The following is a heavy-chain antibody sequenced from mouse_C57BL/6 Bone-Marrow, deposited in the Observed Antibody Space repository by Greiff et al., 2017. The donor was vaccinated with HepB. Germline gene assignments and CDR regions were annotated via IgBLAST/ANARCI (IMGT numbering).Heavy chain of an antibody. CDR3: TLTTVVATPFDY. D-gene: IGHD1-1*01. J-gene: IGHJ2*01. CDR1: GFNIKDDY. CDR2: IDPGNGDT. V-gene: IGHV14-4*01. Sequence: EVQLQQSGAELVRPGASVKLSCTASGFNIKDDYMHWVKQRPEQGLEWIGWIDPGNGDTELASKFQGKATITADTSSNTAYLQLSSLTSEDTAVYYCTLTTVVATPFDYWGQGTTLTVSS.